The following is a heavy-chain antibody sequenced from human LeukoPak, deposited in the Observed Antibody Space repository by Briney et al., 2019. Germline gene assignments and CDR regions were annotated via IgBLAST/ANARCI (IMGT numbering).Heavy chain of an antibody. CDR3: ARDLDYGDYLGRRYGMDV. CDR2: IYSDGST. V-gene: IGHV3-53*01. J-gene: IGHJ6*02. CDR1: GFIVSGDF. Sequence: TGGSLRLSCAASGFIVSGDFMSWVRQAPGKGLEWVSVIYSDGSTYYADSVKGRFTISRDNSKNTLYLQMNSLRAEDTAVYYCARDLDYGDYLGRRYGMDVWGQGTTVTVSS. D-gene: IGHD4-17*01.